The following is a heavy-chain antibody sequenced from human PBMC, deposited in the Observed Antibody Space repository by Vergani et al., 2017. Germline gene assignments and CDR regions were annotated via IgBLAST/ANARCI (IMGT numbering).Heavy chain of an antibody. D-gene: IGHD6-19*01. CDR2: IRYDGSNT. Sequence: QVQLVESGGGVVQPGGSLRLSCGASGFTFSNYGMQWVRQAPGKGLEWVTFIRYDGSNTYYADSVKGRFTISRDNSKNTLFLQMNSLRPEDTAVYYCARDTVTGSRYFDYWGQGTLVTVSS. CDR1: GFTFSNYG. J-gene: IGHJ4*02. CDR3: ARDTVTGSRYFDY. V-gene: IGHV3-30*02.